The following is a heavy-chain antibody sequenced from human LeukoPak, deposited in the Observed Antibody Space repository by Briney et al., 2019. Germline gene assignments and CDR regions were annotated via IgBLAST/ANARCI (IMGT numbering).Heavy chain of an antibody. Sequence: GGSLRLSCAASGFTFSSYAMHWVRQAPGKGLEWVAVISYDGSNKYYADSVKGRFTISRDNSKNTLYLQMNSLRAEDTAVYYCARDRLQLAIYYFDYWGQGTLVTVSS. V-gene: IGHV3-30*04. CDR2: ISYDGSNK. D-gene: IGHD6-13*01. CDR1: GFTFSSYA. CDR3: ARDRLQLAIYYFDY. J-gene: IGHJ4*02.